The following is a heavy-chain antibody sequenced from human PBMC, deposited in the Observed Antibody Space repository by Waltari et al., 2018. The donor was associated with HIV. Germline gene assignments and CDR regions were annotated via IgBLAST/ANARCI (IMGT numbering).Heavy chain of an antibody. Sequence: EVQLVESGGGLVQPGRSLRLSCAASGFTFDDYAMHWVRQAPGKGLDWVSGISWNSGSIGYADSVKGRFTISRDNAKNSLYLQMNSLRAEDTALYYCAKDIFPTTVTTSPFDYWGQGTLVTVSS. CDR2: ISWNSGSI. D-gene: IGHD4-17*01. V-gene: IGHV3-9*01. CDR1: GFTFDDYA. CDR3: AKDIFPTTVTTSPFDY. J-gene: IGHJ4*02.